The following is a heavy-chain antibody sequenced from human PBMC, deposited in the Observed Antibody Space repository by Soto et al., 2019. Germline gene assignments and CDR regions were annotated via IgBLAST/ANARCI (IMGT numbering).Heavy chain of an antibody. J-gene: IGHJ4*02. V-gene: IGHV3-23*01. Sequence: EVQLLESGGGLIQPGGSLRLSCTASGFTFSSYAMSWVRQAPGKGLEWVSAISGGGGTTNYADSVKGRFTISRDNSKNTLFLQMNSLRAEDTAIYYCAKDSSWHDSSGYYYADPFDYWGQGTLVTVSS. CDR3: AKDSSWHDSSGYYYADPFDY. CDR1: GFTFSSYA. CDR2: ISGGGGTT. D-gene: IGHD3-22*01.